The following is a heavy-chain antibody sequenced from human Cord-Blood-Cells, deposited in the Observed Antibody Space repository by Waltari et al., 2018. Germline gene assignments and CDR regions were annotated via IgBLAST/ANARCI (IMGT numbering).Heavy chain of an antibody. D-gene: IGHD3-3*01. CDR1: GYTFTGYY. V-gene: IGHV1-2*02. CDR3: ARAKDFWSGYYDY. J-gene: IGHJ4*02. CDR2: INPNSGGT. Sequence: QVQLVQSGAEVKKPGASVKVSCTASGYTFTGYYLPWVRKAPGQGLEWMGWINPNSGGTNYAQKFQGRVTMTRDTSISTAYMELSRLRSDDTAVYYCARAKDFWSGYYDYWGQGTLVTVSS.